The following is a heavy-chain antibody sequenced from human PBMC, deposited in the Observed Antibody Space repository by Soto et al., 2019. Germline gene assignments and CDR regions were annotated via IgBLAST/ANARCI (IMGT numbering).Heavy chain of an antibody. CDR3: ARDADYGGSRGGMDV. CDR1: GGSVNNADYF. V-gene: IGHV4-31*03. D-gene: IGHD4-17*01. Sequence: QVRLEESGPGLVKPSETLSLICSVSGGSVNNADYFWSWIRHHPENGLEWIGYIYYSGSTRYNPSFKTRATLSIDTSKNQFSLRLNSVTVADTAVYFCARDADYGGSRGGMDVCCRGTTVTVSS. CDR2: IYYSGST. J-gene: IGHJ6*02.